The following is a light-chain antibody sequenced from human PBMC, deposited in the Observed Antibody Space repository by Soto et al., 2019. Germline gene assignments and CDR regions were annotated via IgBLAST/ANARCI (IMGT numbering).Light chain of an antibody. J-gene: IGKJ4*01. CDR3: QKHGSSPT. CDR2: GAS. V-gene: IGKV3-20*01. CDR1: QSVSSTY. Sequence: EILLTQSPGTLFFSPGEKAALSCRASQSVSSTYLAWYQQKPGQAPRLLIYGASSRATGIPDRFSGSGSGTDFTLTISRLEPEDFAVYYCQKHGSSPTFGGGTKVDIK.